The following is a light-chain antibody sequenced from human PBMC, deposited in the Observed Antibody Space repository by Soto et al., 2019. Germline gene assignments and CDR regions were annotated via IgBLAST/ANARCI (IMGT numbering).Light chain of an antibody. V-gene: IGKV3-11*01. CDR3: QQRSIIFT. CDR1: QSVGSS. Sequence: EILLTQSPATLSLSPGERATLSCRTSQSVGSSLAWYQQKPGQPPRLLIYDSSNRATGIPGRFSGSGSGTDFTLTISSLEPADFAVYYCQQRSIIFTFGGGTRWISN. CDR2: DSS. J-gene: IGKJ4*01.